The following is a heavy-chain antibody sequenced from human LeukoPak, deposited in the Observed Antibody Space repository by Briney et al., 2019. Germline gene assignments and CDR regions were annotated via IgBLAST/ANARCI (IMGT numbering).Heavy chain of an antibody. CDR3: ARGRYSSSGWLHWFDP. D-gene: IGHD6-19*01. Sequence: PSETLSLTCAVYGGSFSGYYWSWIRQPPGKGLEWIGEINHSGSTNYNPSLKSRVTISVDTSKNQFSLKLSSVTAADTAVYYCARGRYSSSGWLHWFDPWGQGTLVTVSS. V-gene: IGHV4-34*01. CDR2: INHSGST. CDR1: GGSFSGYY. J-gene: IGHJ5*02.